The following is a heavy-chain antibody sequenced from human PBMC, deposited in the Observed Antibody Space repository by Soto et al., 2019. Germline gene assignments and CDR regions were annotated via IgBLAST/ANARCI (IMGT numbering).Heavy chain of an antibody. J-gene: IGHJ6*02. CDR3: AREVVYYGMDV. Sequence: GGSLSRSCEASGFNVSSNCMSWVRQAPGKGLEWVSVIYSGGSTYYADSVKGRFTISRDNSKNTLYLQMSSLRAEDTAVYYCAREVVYYGMDVRGQGTTVTVSS. D-gene: IGHD2-15*01. CDR2: IYSGGST. V-gene: IGHV3-53*01. CDR1: GFNVSSNC.